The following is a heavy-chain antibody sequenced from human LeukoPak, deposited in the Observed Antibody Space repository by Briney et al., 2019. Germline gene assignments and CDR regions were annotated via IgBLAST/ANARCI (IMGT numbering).Heavy chain of an antibody. CDR2: ISTSSSYI. CDR1: GFTFSTYT. J-gene: IGHJ3*02. Sequence: GGSLRLSCAASGFTFSTYTMNWVRQAPGQGLEWVSSISTSSSYIYYADSVKGRFTTSRDNPKNSLYLQMNSLRAEDTAVYYCARDFAGGEGAFDIWGQGTMVTVSS. CDR3: ARDFAGGEGAFDI. V-gene: IGHV3-21*01. D-gene: IGHD2-21*01.